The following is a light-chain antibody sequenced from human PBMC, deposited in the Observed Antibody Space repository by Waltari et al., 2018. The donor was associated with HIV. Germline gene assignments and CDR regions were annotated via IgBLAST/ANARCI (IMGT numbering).Light chain of an antibody. V-gene: IGLV7-46*01. CDR2: DTS. Sequence: QAVVTQEPSLTVSPGGTVTLTCGSNTGTVTSGHSPSWFQQKPAQALSTLIFDTSYKHPWTLARFSGSLLGGKAALTLSGAQPEDEAEYYCLLSYRDTRVFGGGTKLTVL. CDR1: TGTVTSGHS. J-gene: IGLJ3*02. CDR3: LLSYRDTRV.